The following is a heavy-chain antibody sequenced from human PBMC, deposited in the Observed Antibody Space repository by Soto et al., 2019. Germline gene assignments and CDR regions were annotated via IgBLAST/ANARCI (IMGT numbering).Heavy chain of an antibody. CDR3: ASGGGPRYGMDV. V-gene: IGHV4-30-4*01. J-gene: IGHJ6*04. D-gene: IGHD2-15*01. CDR1: GGSISSGDYY. CDR2: IYSSGST. Sequence: QVQLQESGPGLVKPSQTLSLTCTVSGGSISSGDYYWSWSRQPPGKGLEWIGYIYSSGSTYYNPSLKSRVTISVNTSKNQFSLKLSSVTAADTAVYYCASGGGPRYGMDVWGKGTTVTVSS.